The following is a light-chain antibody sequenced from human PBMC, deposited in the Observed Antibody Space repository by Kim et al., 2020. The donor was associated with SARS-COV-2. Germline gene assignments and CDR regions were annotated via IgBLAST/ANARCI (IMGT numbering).Light chain of an antibody. Sequence: EIVLTQSPGTLSLSPGEGATLTCRASESVYSEYSAWYQQKPGQAPRLLVYGASNRATGIPGRFSGSGSGTDFTLTISRLEPEDYAVYYCQQYGTSPRTFGQGTRVEI. J-gene: IGKJ1*01. CDR3: QQYGTSPRT. V-gene: IGKV3-20*01. CDR1: ESVYSEY. CDR2: GAS.